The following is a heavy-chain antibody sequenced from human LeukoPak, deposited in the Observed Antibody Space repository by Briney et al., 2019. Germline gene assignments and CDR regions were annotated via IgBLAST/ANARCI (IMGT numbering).Heavy chain of an antibody. V-gene: IGHV4-4*07. CDR3: ARDNADYYGSGRSVNWFDP. CDR2: IYTSGST. Sequence: KPSETLSLTCTVPGGSISSYYWSWIRQPAGKGLEWIGRIYTSGSTNYNPSLKSRVTMSVDTSKNQFSLKLSSVTAADTAVYYCARDNADYYGSGRSVNWFDPWGQGTLVTVSS. CDR1: GGSISSYY. D-gene: IGHD3-10*01. J-gene: IGHJ5*02.